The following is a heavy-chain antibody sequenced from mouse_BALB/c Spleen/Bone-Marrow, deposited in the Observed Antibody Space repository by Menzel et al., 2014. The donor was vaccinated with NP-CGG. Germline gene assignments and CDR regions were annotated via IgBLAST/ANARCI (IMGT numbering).Heavy chain of an antibody. D-gene: IGHD2-3*01. J-gene: IGHJ3*01. Sequence: LQQSGSELVRPGASVKLSCKASGYILTSYWMHWVKQRPGQGLEWIGNIYPGSGSTNYDEKFKSKATLTVDTSSSTAYMQLSSLTFEDSAVYYCTRGEWLLRFAYWGQGTLVTVSA. CDR2: IYPGSGST. CDR3: TRGEWLLRFAY. CDR1: GYILTSYW. V-gene: IGHV1S22*01.